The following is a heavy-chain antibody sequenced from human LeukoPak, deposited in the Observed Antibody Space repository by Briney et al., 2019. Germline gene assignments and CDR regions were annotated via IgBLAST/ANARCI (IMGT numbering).Heavy chain of an antibody. J-gene: IGHJ5*02. CDR1: GGSFSGYY. CDR2: INHSGST. D-gene: IGHD3-9*01. CDR3: ARKFDWLLLRWFDP. Sequence: PSETLSFTCAVYGGSFSGYYWSWIRQPPGKGLEWIGEINHSGSTNYNPSLKSRVTISVDTSKNQFSLKLSSVTAADTAVYYCARKFDWLLLRWFDPWGQGTLVTVSS. V-gene: IGHV4-34*01.